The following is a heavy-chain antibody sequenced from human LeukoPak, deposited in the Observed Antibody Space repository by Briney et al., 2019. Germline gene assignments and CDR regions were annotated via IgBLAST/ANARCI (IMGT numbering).Heavy chain of an antibody. D-gene: IGHD1-1*01. CDR3: ATHWRGR. J-gene: IGHJ4*02. Sequence: GGSLRLSCTASGFSLSGYWMSWVRQAPGKGPEWLANIKEDGSRRYYSESVRGRFTISRDNSENSLYLQMNSLRAEDTAVYYCATHWRGRWGQGTLVTVSS. CDR2: IKEDGSRR. CDR1: GFSLSGYW. V-gene: IGHV3-7*03.